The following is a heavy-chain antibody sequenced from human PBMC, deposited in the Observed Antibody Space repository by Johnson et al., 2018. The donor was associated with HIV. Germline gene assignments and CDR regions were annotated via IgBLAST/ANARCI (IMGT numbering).Heavy chain of an antibody. J-gene: IGHJ3*02. D-gene: IGHD1-26*01. CDR1: GFTFSSYA. Sequence: VQLVESGGGVVQPGRSLRLSCAASGFTFSSYAMHWVRQPPGKGLEWVSYISSSGSTIYYADSVKGRFTITMDNAKNSLYLQMNSLRAEDTAVYYCARDGVGDGSYPPDAFDIWGTGAMVTVSS. V-gene: IGHV3-48*04. CDR2: ISSSGSTI. CDR3: ARDGVGDGSYPPDAFDI.